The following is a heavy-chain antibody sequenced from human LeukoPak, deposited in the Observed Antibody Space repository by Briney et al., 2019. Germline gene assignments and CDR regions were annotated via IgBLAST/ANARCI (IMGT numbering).Heavy chain of an antibody. CDR3: ARDDLWFGELSAEYFHH. Sequence: SGGSLRLSCAATGFTLSDYYMSWIRQAPGKGLEWVSYISSSGSTIYYTDSVKGRFTISRDNAKNSLYLQMNSLRAEDTAVYYCARDDLWFGELSAEYFHHWGQGTLVTVSS. V-gene: IGHV3-11*04. CDR2: ISSSGSTI. J-gene: IGHJ1*01. CDR1: GFTLSDYY. D-gene: IGHD3-10*01.